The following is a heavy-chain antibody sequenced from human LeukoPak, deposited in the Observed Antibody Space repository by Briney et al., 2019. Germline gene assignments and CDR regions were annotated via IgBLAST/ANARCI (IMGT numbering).Heavy chain of an antibody. CDR1: VGSISSYY. Sequence: SETLSLTCTVSVGSISSYYWSWIRQPPGKGLEWIGYIYYSGSTNYNPSLKSRVTISVDTSKNQFSLKLSSVTAADTAVYYCARDSRYSSGWYGFDPWGQGTLVTVSS. CDR3: ARDSRYSSGWYGFDP. CDR2: IYYSGST. D-gene: IGHD6-19*01. J-gene: IGHJ5*02. V-gene: IGHV4-59*01.